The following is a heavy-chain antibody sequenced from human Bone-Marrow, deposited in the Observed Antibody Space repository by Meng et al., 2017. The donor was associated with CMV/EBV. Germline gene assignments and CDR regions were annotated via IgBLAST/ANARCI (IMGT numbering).Heavy chain of an antibody. J-gene: IGHJ6*02. CDR2: IYYSGST. CDR3: AWGHCSSTSCYSYYYYGMDV. D-gene: IGHD2-2*02. Sequence: SEPLSLTCTVSGGSISSGGYYWSWIRQHPGKGLEWIGYIYYSGSTYYNPSLKSRVTISVDTSKNQFSLKLSSVTAADTAVYYCAWGHCSSTSCYSYYYYGMDVWGQGTTVTVSS. CDR1: GGSISSGGYY. V-gene: IGHV4-31*03.